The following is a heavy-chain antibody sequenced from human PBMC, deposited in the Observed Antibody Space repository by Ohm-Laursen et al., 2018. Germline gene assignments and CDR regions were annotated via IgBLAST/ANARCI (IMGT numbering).Heavy chain of an antibody. CDR1: GSSFTSYW. J-gene: IGHJ6*02. Sequence: ESLRISCKGSGSSFTSYWFGWVRQMLGKGLEWLGVFYPGDSDTRYSPSFQGQVTIPADKSISTAYLQWSSLKVLDTAMYYCARRGGSFYYYGMDVWGQGTTVTVSS. CDR2: FYPGDSDT. CDR3: ARRGGSFYYYGMDV. D-gene: IGHD3-10*01. V-gene: IGHV5-51*01.